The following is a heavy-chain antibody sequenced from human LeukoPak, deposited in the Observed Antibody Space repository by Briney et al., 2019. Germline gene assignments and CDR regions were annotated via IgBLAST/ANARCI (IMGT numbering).Heavy chain of an antibody. D-gene: IGHD2-8*02. CDR1: GYTFTGYY. J-gene: IGHJ4*02. Sequence: ASVKVSCKASGYTFTGYYMHWVRKAPGQGLEWMGWINPNSGGTNYAQKFQGRVTMTRDTSISTAYMELSRLRSGDTAVYYCARDPRGKGTGGVDYWGQGTLVTVSS. CDR3: ARDPRGKGTGGVDY. CDR2: INPNSGGT. V-gene: IGHV1-2*02.